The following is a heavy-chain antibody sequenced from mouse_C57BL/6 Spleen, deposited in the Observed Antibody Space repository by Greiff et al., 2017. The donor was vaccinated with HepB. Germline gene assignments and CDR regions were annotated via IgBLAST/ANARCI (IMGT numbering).Heavy chain of an antibody. J-gene: IGHJ2*01. Sequence: VQLQQPGAELVKPGASVKLSCKASGYTFTSYWMHWVKQRPGQGLEWIGMIHPNSGSTNYNEKFKSKATLTVDKSSSTAYMQLSSLTSEDSAVYYCAREDYYGSSQDYWGQGTTLTVSS. CDR2: IHPNSGST. CDR3: AREDYYGSSQDY. V-gene: IGHV1-64*01. CDR1: GYTFTSYW. D-gene: IGHD1-1*01.